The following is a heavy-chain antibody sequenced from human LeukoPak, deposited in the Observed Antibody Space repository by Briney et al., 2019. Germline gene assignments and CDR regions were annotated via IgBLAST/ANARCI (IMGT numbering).Heavy chain of an antibody. CDR2: IRRKIYGGAT. CDR3: SRERTTDIIVGIEAY. Sequence: GGSLRLSCTASGFTFDDNAMSWFRQAPGKGLEWVGFIRRKIYGGATELAASVKGRFSISRDESKNSAYLQMNSLKTEDTAVYYCSRERTTDIIVGIEAYWGQGTLVTVSS. V-gene: IGHV3-49*03. D-gene: IGHD2-2*01. J-gene: IGHJ4*02. CDR1: GFTFDDNA.